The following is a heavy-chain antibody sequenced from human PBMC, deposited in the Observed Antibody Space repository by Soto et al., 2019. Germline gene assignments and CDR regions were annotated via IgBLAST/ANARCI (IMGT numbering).Heavy chain of an antibody. J-gene: IGHJ4*02. V-gene: IGHV5-10-1*01. D-gene: IGHD3-22*01. Sequence: GESLKIACKGSGYSFAGCWITWVRQKPGKGLEWMGRIDPSDSQTYYSPSFRGHVTISVTKSITTVFLQWSSLRASDTAMYYCARQIYDSDTGPNFQYYFDSWGQGTPVTVSS. CDR3: ARQIYDSDTGPNFQYYFDS. CDR1: GYSFAGCW. CDR2: IDPSDSQT.